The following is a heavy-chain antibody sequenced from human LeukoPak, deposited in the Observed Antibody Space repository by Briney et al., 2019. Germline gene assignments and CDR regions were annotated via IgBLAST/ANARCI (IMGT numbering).Heavy chain of an antibody. Sequence: GGSLRLSCAASGFTFDDYAMHWVRQAPGKGLEWVSLISWDGGSTYYADSVKGRFTISRDNSKNSLYLQMNSLRAEDTALYYCAKGRQEGRNYYYYMDVWGKGTTVTISS. V-gene: IGHV3-43D*03. CDR1: GFTFDDYA. J-gene: IGHJ6*03. CDR2: ISWDGGST. D-gene: IGHD3-10*01. CDR3: AKGRQEGRNYYYYMDV.